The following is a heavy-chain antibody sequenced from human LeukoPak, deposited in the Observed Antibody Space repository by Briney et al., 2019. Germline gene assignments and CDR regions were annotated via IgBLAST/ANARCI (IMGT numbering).Heavy chain of an antibody. D-gene: IGHD3-10*01. CDR3: ARGFHYYGSGSYYSSLRSYYYYMDV. CDR2: INHSGST. CDR1: GGFFSGYY. Sequence: SETLSLTCAVYGGFFSGYYWSWIRQPPGKGLGWIGEINHSGSTNYNPSLKSRVTISVDTSKNQFSLKLSSVTAADTAVYYYARGFHYYGSGSYYSSLRSYYYYMDVWGKGTTVTVSS. V-gene: IGHV4-34*01. J-gene: IGHJ6*03.